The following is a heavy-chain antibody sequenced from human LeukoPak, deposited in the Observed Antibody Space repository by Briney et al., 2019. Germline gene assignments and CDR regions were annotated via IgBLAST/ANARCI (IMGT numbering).Heavy chain of an antibody. Sequence: GGSLRLSCAASGFTFSSYGMHWVRQAPGKGLEWEAVISYDGSNKYYADFVKGLFTISRDNTKNTLYLQMNSLRAEDTAVYYCAKTSRVSGWYFDYWGQGTLVTVSS. V-gene: IGHV3-30*18. D-gene: IGHD6-19*01. J-gene: IGHJ4*02. CDR3: AKTSRVSGWYFDY. CDR2: ISYDGSNK. CDR1: GFTFSSYG.